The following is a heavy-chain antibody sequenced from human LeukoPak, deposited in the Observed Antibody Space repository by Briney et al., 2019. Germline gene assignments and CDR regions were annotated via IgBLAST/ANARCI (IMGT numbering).Heavy chain of an antibody. J-gene: IGHJ4*02. D-gene: IGHD1-1*01. CDR2: IYHSGST. CDR3: ARHSKEQLGGIYFDY. Sequence: SETLSLTCAVSGYSISSGYYWGWIRQPPGKGLAWIGSIYHSGSTYYNPSLKSRVTISVDTSKNQFSLKLSSVTAADTAVYYCARHSKEQLGGIYFDYWGQGTLVTVSS. V-gene: IGHV4-38-2*01. CDR1: GYSISSGYY.